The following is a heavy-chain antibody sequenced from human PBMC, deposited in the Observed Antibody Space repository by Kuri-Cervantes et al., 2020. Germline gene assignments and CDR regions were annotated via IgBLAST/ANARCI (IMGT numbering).Heavy chain of an antibody. CDR3: AISGYEQNYYYYYMDV. V-gene: IGHV1-18*01. CDR2: IVVGSGNT. J-gene: IGHJ6*03. CDR1: GYTFTSYG. D-gene: IGHD1/OR15-1a*01. Sequence: GGSLRLSCKASGYTFTSYGISWVRQAPGQGLEWIGWIVVGSGNTNYAQKFQGRVTITRDTSASTAYMELSSLRSEDTAVYYCAISGYEQNYYYYYMDVWGKGTTVTVSS.